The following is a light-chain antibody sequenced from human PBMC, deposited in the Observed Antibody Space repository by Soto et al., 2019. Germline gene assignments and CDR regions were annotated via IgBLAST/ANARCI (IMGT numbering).Light chain of an antibody. CDR2: DAS. V-gene: IGKV1-5*01. CDR1: QSISSW. J-gene: IGKJ1*01. CDR3: QQYKSNFPT. Sequence: DIQMTHFPSTLSASVGDRVTITCRASQSISSWLAWYQQKPGKAPKLLIYDASSLESGVPSRFSGSESGTEFSLTINSLQPDDFATYYCQQYKSNFPTFGQGTKVEIK.